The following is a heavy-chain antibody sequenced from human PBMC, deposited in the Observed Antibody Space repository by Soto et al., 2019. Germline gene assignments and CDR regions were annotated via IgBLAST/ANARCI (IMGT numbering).Heavy chain of an antibody. D-gene: IGHD5-12*01. V-gene: IGHV4-31*03. CDR2: IYYSGST. CDR3: ARAGHSGYDIPYYYYGMDV. Sequence: LSLTRTVSGGFISSGGYYWAWIRQHPGKGLEWIGYIYYSGSTYYNPSLKSRVIISVDTSKNQFSLKLSSVTAADTAVYYCARAGHSGYDIPYYYYGMDVWGQGTTVTVSS. J-gene: IGHJ6*02. CDR1: GGFISSGGYY.